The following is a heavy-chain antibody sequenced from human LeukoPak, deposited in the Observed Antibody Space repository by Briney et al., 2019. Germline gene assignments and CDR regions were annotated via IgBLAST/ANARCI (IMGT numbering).Heavy chain of an antibody. CDR1: GFTFSSYD. V-gene: IGHV3-13*01. CDR2: IGTAGDT. Sequence: GGTLRLSCAASGFTFSSYDMHWVRQAPGKGLEWVSAIGTAGDTYYPGSVKGRFTISRENAKNSLYLQMNSLRAGDTAVYYCARADSSGWYGASIDYWGQGTLVTVSS. D-gene: IGHD6-19*01. J-gene: IGHJ4*02. CDR3: ARADSSGWYGASIDY.